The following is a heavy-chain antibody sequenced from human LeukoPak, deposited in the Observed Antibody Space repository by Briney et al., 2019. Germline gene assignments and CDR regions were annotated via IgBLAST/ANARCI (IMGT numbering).Heavy chain of an antibody. CDR3: ARGDSSGWDDAFDI. J-gene: IGHJ3*02. Sequence: SETLSLTCTVSGGSISSYYWSWIRQPPGKGLEWIGYIYYSGSTNYNPSLKSRVTISVDTSKNQFSLKLSSVTAADTAVYYCARGDSSGWDDAFDIWGQGTMVTVPS. CDR1: GGSISSYY. CDR2: IYYSGST. D-gene: IGHD6-19*01. V-gene: IGHV4-59*01.